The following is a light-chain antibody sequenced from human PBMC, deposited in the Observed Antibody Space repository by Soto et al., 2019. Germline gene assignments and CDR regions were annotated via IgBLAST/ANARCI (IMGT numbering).Light chain of an antibody. CDR2: GAS. J-gene: IGKJ1*01. Sequence: EIVLTQSPGTLSLSTGERATLSCRASQSVASRNLAWYQQKSGQAPRLLIYGASSRAIHTPDRFSGSGSGTDFTLTIIGLEPEDFAVYYFQHFGNSLWTFGQGTKVDIK. CDR3: QHFGNSLWT. V-gene: IGKV3-20*01. CDR1: QSVASRN.